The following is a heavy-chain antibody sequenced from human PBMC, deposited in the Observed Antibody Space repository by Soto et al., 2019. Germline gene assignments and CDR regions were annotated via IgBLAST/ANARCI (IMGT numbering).Heavy chain of an antibody. D-gene: IGHD5-12*01. J-gene: IGHJ4*01. CDR1: GYTFTSYY. V-gene: IGHV1-46*01. CDR2: INPSGGST. Sequence: AASVKVSCKASGYTFTSYYMHWVRQAPGQGLEWMGIINPSGGSTSYAQKFQGRVTMTMDTSTSAVYMELSSLRSEDTAVYYCARDRRDGYNTFDYWGHGTLVTVS. CDR3: ARDRRDGYNTFDY.